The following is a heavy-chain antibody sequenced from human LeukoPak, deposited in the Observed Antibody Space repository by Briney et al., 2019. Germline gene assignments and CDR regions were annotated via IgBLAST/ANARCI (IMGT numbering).Heavy chain of an antibody. J-gene: IGHJ4*02. CDR2: IIPIFGTA. V-gene: IGHV1-69*05. D-gene: IGHD3-22*01. CDR1: GGTFSSYA. Sequence: SVKVSCKASGGTFSSYAISWVRQAPGQGLEWMGGIIPIFGTANYAQKFQGRGTITTDESTSTAYMELSSLRSEDTAVYYCARAADYHDSSGYPLDYWGQGTLVTVSS. CDR3: ARAADYHDSSGYPLDY.